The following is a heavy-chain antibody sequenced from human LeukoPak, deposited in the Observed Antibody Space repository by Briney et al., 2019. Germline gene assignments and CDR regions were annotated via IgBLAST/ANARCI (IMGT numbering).Heavy chain of an antibody. Sequence: GGSLRLSCAASGFTFSSYAMSWVRQAPGKGLEWVSAISGSGGSTYYADSVKGRFTISRDNSKNTLYLQMNSLRAEDTAVYYCAKVSHYYDSSGYYGPVDYWGQGTLVTVSS. V-gene: IGHV3-23*01. CDR3: AKVSHYYDSSGYYGPVDY. J-gene: IGHJ4*02. CDR2: ISGSGGST. D-gene: IGHD3-22*01. CDR1: GFTFSSYA.